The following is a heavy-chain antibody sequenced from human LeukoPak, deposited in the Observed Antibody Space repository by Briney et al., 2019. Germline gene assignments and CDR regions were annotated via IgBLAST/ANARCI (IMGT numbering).Heavy chain of an antibody. Sequence: PSETLSLTCTVSRGSISSSTYYWGWIRQPPGKGLEWIGTIHYSGSTNYNSSLKSRLTISVDTSKNQFSLRLSSVTAADTAVYYCARLGGYYDPPDYWGQGTLVTVSS. CDR1: RGSISSSTYY. D-gene: IGHD3-22*01. CDR3: ARLGGYYDPPDY. J-gene: IGHJ4*02. CDR2: IHYSGST. V-gene: IGHV4-39*01.